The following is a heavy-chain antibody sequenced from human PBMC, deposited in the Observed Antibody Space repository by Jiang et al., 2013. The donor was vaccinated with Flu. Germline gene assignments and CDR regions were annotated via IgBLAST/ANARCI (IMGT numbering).Heavy chain of an antibody. Sequence: LTCAVSGYSISSGYYWGWIRQPQEGAGVDWEYLSYGSIYXNPSLKSRVTISVDTSKNQFSLKLSSVTAADTAVYYCARDLRFLEWNNWGQGTLVTVSS. CDR1: GYSISSGYY. CDR2: LSYGSI. J-gene: IGHJ4*02. D-gene: IGHD3-3*01. V-gene: IGHV4-38-2*02. CDR3: ARDLRFLEWNN.